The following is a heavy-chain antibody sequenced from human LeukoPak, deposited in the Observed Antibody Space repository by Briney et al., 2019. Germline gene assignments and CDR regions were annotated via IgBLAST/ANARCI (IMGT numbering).Heavy chain of an antibody. CDR3: ARDRSFGVVI. D-gene: IGHD3-3*01. CDR1: GGSISSGGYY. Sequence: PSQTLSLTCTVSGGSISSGGYYWGWIRQPPGKGLEWIGYIYHSGSTYYNPSLKSRVTISVDTSKNQFPLKLSSVTAADTAVYYCARDRSFGVVIWGQGTLVTVSS. J-gene: IGHJ4*02. V-gene: IGHV4-30-2*01. CDR2: IYHSGST.